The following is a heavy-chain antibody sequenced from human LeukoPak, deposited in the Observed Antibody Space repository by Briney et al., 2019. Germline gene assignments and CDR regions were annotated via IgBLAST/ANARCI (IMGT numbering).Heavy chain of an antibody. D-gene: IGHD6-19*01. Sequence: PSETLSLTCAVYGGSFSGYYWGWIRQPPGKGLEWIGEINHSGSTNYNPSLKSRVTISVDTSKNQFSLKLSSVTAADTAVYYCARGPSYSSGWYRYWGQGTLVTVSS. CDR1: GGSFSGYY. J-gene: IGHJ4*02. CDR3: ARGPSYSSGWYRY. CDR2: INHSGST. V-gene: IGHV4-34*01.